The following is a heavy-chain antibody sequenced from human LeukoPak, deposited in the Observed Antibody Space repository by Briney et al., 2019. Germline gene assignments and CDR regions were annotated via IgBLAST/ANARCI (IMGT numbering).Heavy chain of an antibody. Sequence: GGSLRLSCAASGFTFSSYSMNWVRQAPGNGLEWVSSVSSSSSYIYYADSVKGRFTICRDNAKNSLYLQMNSLRAEDTAVYYRARGHCSSTSCYLDYFDYWGQGTLVTVSS. CDR1: GFTFSSYS. V-gene: IGHV3-21*01. CDR2: VSSSSSYI. CDR3: ARGHCSSTSCYLDYFDY. D-gene: IGHD2-2*01. J-gene: IGHJ4*02.